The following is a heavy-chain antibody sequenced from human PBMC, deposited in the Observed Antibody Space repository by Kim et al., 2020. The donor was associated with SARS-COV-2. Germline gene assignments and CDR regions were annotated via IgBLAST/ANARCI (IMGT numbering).Heavy chain of an antibody. CDR3: ARITDPYYFDS. Sequence: TNYNDALQGRLTISVDTSKNEVSLRLNTVTAADTAVYYCARITDPYYFDSWGQGLLVTVSS. CDR2: T. V-gene: IGHV4-59*01. J-gene: IGHJ4*02.